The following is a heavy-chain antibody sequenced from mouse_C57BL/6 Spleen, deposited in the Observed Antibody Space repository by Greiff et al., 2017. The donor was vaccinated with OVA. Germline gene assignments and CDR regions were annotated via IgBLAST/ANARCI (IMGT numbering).Heavy chain of an antibody. D-gene: IGHD2-4*01. V-gene: IGHV5-4*01. Sequence: EVMLVESGGGLVKPGGSLKLSCAASGFTFSSYAMSWVRQTPEKRLEWVATISDGGSYTYYPDNVKGRVTISRDKAKNNLYLQMSHLKSEDTAMYYCARDLYYDSDYWGQGTTLTVSS. CDR1: GFTFSSYA. J-gene: IGHJ2*01. CDR3: ARDLYYDSDY. CDR2: ISDGGSYT.